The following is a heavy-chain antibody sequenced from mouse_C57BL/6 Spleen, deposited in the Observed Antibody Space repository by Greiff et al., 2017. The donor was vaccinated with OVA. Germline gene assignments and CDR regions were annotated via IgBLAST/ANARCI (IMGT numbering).Heavy chain of an antibody. V-gene: IGHV1-82*01. Sequence: VQLQQSGPELVKPGASVKISCKASGYAFSSSWMNWVKQRPGKGLEWIGRIYPGDGDTNYNGNFKGKATLTADKSSSTAYMQLSSLTSEDSAVYFCASRITTVAPHFDVWGTGTTVTVSS. CDR2: IYPGDGDT. CDR3: ASRITTVAPHFDV. D-gene: IGHD1-1*01. J-gene: IGHJ1*03. CDR1: GYAFSSSW.